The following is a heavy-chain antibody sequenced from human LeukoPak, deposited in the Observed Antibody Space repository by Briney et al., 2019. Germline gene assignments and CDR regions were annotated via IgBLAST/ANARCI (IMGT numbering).Heavy chain of an antibody. CDR2: IYYSGST. CDR3: AREVGAQYYFDH. Sequence: PSETLSLTCTVSGGSVSTTSYYWGWIRQPPGKGLEWIGYIYYSGSTYYNPSLKSRVTISVDTSKNQFSLKLSSVTAADTAVYYCAREVGAQYYFDHWGQGTLVTISS. D-gene: IGHD1-26*01. J-gene: IGHJ4*02. V-gene: IGHV4-30-4*08. CDR1: GGSVSTTSYY.